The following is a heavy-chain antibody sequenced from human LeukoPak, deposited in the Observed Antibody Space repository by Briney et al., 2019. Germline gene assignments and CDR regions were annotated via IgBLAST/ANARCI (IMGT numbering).Heavy chain of an antibody. CDR1: GGSFSGYY. CDR2: INHSGST. CDR3: ARGPSGGAFFGVFTINWFDP. D-gene: IGHD3-3*01. V-gene: IGHV4-34*01. J-gene: IGHJ5*02. Sequence: SETLSLTCAVYGGSFSGYYWSWIRQPPGKGLEWIGEINHSGSTNYNPSLKSRVTISVDTSKNQFSLKLSSVTAADTAVYYCARGPSGGAFFGVFTINWFDPWAREPWSPSPQ.